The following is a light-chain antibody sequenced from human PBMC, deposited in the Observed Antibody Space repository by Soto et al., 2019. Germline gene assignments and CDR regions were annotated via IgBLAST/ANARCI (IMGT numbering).Light chain of an antibody. CDR1: HDITNY. CDR2: GAS. J-gene: IGKJ3*01. CDR3: QYCDYLPL. Sequence: DIQMTQSPSSLSASVGDRVTITCQASHDITNYLNWYQHKPGKAPKLLIYGASNLETGVPSRFSGSGSGTAFTFTISSLQPEDIATYYCQYCDYLPLFGPGTTVDFK. V-gene: IGKV1-33*01.